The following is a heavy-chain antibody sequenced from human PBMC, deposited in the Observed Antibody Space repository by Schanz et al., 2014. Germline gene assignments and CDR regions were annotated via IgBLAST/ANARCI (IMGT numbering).Heavy chain of an antibody. CDR3: ARDRRNADLDY. D-gene: IGHD1-1*01. CDR1: GFGFSSYS. V-gene: IGHV3-48*01. Sequence: VQLVESGGGLIQPGGSLRLSCAASGFGFSSYSMNWVRQAPGKGLEWISYIGSSSSRIDHADSVKGRFTISRDNAKNSLYLEMNSLRAEDTALYYCARDRRNADLDYWGQGTLVTVSS. CDR2: IGSSSSRI. J-gene: IGHJ4*02.